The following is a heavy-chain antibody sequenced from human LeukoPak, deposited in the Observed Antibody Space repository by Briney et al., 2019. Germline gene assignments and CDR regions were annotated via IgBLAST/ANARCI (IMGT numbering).Heavy chain of an antibody. J-gene: IGHJ4*02. CDR2: ISAYNGNT. CDR3: ARGCRYCSSTSWRSGLFDY. CDR1: GYTFTSYG. D-gene: IGHD2-2*01. Sequence: ASVKVSCKASGYTFTSYGISWVRQAPGQGLEWMGWISAYNGNTDYAQKFQGRVTMTRNTSISTAYMELSSLRSEDTAVYYCARGCRYCSSTSWRSGLFDYWGQGTLVTVSS. V-gene: IGHV1-18*01.